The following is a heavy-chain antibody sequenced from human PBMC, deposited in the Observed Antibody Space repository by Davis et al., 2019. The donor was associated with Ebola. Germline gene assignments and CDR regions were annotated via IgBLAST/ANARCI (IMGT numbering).Heavy chain of an antibody. CDR2: ISSDSDYI. V-gene: IGHV3-21*01. Sequence: PGGSLRLSCTDSVITFSSYAMTWVRQAPGKGLEWVSSISSDSDYIYYADSAKGRFTISRDNAKNSLYLQMNSLRAEDTAVYYCARDRPLDFFFGDYYGMDVWGQGTTVTVSS. CDR3: ARDRPLDFFFGDYYGMDV. J-gene: IGHJ6*02. D-gene: IGHD3-16*01. CDR1: VITFSSYA.